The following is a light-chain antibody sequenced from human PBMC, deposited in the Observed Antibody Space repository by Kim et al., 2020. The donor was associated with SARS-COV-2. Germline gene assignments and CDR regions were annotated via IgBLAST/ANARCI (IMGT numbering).Light chain of an antibody. J-gene: IGKJ1*01. CDR2: KAS. V-gene: IGKV1-5*03. CDR3: QQYDSYPWT. Sequence: ASVGDRVTITCRASQSIGSWLAWYQQKPGKAPKFLIYKASNLESGVPSRFSGSRSGTQFTLCISSLQPDDFATYYCQQYDSYPWTFGQGTKVDIK. CDR1: QSIGSW.